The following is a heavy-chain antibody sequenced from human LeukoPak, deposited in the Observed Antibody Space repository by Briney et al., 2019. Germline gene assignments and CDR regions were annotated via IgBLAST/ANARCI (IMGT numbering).Heavy chain of an antibody. Sequence: SETLSLTCNVSGGSMNDYYWSWIRQPPGKGVEWVGYIYYRGNTNYNPSLKSRVTISVDTSQNQFSLKLRSVTAADTAIYFCARGGDSSSWFNHDCWGQGTLVTVSS. D-gene: IGHD6-13*01. J-gene: IGHJ4*02. CDR1: GGSMNDYY. CDR2: IYYRGNT. V-gene: IGHV4-59*01. CDR3: ARGGDSSSWFNHDC.